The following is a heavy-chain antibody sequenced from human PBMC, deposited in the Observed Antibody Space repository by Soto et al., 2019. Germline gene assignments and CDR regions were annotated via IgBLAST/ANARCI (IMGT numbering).Heavy chain of an antibody. V-gene: IGHV3-30*18. Sequence: GGSLRLSCAASGFTFSSYGMHWVRQAPGKGLEWVAVISYDGSNKYYADSVKGRFTISRDNSKNTLYLQMNSLRAEDTAVYYCAKVGGGCQNDYSNYCYYYYYMDVWGKGTTVTVSS. CDR3: AKVGGGCQNDYSNYCYYYYYMDV. D-gene: IGHD4-4*01. J-gene: IGHJ6*03. CDR2: ISYDGSNK. CDR1: GFTFSSYG.